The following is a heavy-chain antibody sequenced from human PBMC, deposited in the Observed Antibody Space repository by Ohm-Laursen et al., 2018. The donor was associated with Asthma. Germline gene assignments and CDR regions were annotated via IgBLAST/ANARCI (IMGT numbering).Heavy chain of an antibody. CDR2: IIPIFGTA. Sequence: GSSVKVSCKASGGTFSSYAISWVRQAPGQGLEWMGGIIPIFGTANYAQKFQGRVTITTDESTSTAYMELSSLRSEDTAVYYCARNPHYGDYVDDAFDIWGQGTMVTVSS. J-gene: IGHJ3*02. CDR1: GGTFSSYA. V-gene: IGHV1-69*05. D-gene: IGHD4-17*01. CDR3: ARNPHYGDYVDDAFDI.